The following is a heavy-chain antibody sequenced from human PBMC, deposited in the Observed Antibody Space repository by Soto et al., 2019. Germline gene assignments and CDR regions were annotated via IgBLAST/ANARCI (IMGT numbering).Heavy chain of an antibody. CDR3: ANIGVNSSSWYSDY. CDR1: GFSFSDYS. CDR2: ISNTAITD. Sequence: GGSLRLSCVASGFSFSDYSMTWMRQAPGGGLDFVAFISNTAITDYYADSVKGRFTISRDNARNSVYLQMNSLRAEDTAVYYCANIGVNSSSWYSDYWGQGTLVTVSS. J-gene: IGHJ4*02. D-gene: IGHD6-13*01. V-gene: IGHV3-11*04.